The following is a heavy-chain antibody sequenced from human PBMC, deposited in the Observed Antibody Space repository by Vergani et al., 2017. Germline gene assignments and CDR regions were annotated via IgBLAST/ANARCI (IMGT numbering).Heavy chain of an antibody. CDR1: FVSIRNLY. CDR2: IHYRENT. CDR3: ASDTHSGQRADR. Sequence: QVQLQESGPGLVKSSETLSLTCSVSFVSIRNLYCNWIRQPPGKRLEWIGSIHYRENTNYNPSLKTRVTISVDTSKNQFSVTLTSVTAADTAVYYCASDTHSGQRADRWGQGILVTVTS. D-gene: IGHD6-19*01. J-gene: IGHJ5*02. V-gene: IGHV4-59*11.